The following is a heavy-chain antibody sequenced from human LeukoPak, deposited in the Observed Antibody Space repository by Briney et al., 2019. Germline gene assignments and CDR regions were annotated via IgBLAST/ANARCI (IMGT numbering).Heavy chain of an antibody. D-gene: IGHD5-18*01. Sequence: PGGSQRLSCDASGFTFSIYAMSWVRQGTGKGLEWVSSITSSGEATYYADSVKGRFTISRDNSRYTLFLQMNSLTAEDTAVYYCAKVRGYSYGFGALDYWGQGTLVTVSS. V-gene: IGHV3-23*01. CDR2: ITSSGEAT. J-gene: IGHJ4*02. CDR3: AKVRGYSYGFGALDY. CDR1: GFTFSIYA.